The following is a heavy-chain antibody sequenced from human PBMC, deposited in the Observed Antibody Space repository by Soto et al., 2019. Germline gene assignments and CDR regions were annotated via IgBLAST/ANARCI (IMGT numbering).Heavy chain of an antibody. CDR2: ISSSGSTI. CDR3: ARDDYSHYYYYYGMDV. Sequence: AGGSLRLSCAASGFTFSSYEMNWVRQAPGKGLEWVSYISSSGSTIYYADSVKGRFTISRDNAKNSLYLQMNSLRAEDTAVYYCARDDYSHYYYYYGMDVWGQGTTVTVSS. CDR1: GFTFSSYE. J-gene: IGHJ6*02. V-gene: IGHV3-48*03. D-gene: IGHD4-4*01.